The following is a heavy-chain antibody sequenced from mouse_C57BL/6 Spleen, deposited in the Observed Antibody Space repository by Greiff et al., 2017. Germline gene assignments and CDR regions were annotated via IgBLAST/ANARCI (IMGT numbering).Heavy chain of an antibody. CDR1: GYTFTSYW. V-gene: IGHV1-59*01. CDR3: ARGDYDEGYYAMDY. J-gene: IGHJ4*01. D-gene: IGHD2-4*01. Sequence: VQLQEPGAELVRPGTSVKLSCKASGYTFTSYWMHWVKQRPGQGLEWIGVIDPSDSYTNYNQKFKGKATLTVDTSSSTAYMQLSSLTSEDSAVYYCARGDYDEGYYAMDYWGQGTSVTVAS. CDR2: IDPSDSYT.